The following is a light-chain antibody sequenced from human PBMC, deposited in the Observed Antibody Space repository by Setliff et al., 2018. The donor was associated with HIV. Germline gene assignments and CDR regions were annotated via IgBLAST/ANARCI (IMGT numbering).Light chain of an antibody. CDR3: NSYKSSKIXV. J-gene: IGLJ2*01. Sequence: PKLLIFEVSNRXXXVSNRFXGSKSXXTASLTISGLQAGDEADYYCNSYKSSKIXVFGGGTKVTVL. CDR2: EVS. V-gene: IGLV2-14*01.